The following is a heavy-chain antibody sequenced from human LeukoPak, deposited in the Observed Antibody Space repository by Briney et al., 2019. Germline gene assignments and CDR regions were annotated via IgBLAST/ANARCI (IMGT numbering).Heavy chain of an antibody. D-gene: IGHD6-19*01. CDR3: AINHRIAVAGLDY. J-gene: IGHJ4*02. CDR1: GGSFSGYY. Sequence: PSETLPLTCAVYGGSFSGYYWSWIRQPPGKGLEWIGEINHSGSTNYNPSLKSRVTISVDTSKNQFSLKLSSVTAADTAVYYCAINHRIAVAGLDYWGQGTLVTVSS. CDR2: INHSGST. V-gene: IGHV4-34*01.